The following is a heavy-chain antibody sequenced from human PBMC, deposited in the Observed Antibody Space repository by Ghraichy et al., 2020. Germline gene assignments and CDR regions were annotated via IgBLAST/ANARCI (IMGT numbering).Heavy chain of an antibody. CDR2: IYTTGST. Sequence: SETLSLTCTVSGGSISSYYWYWIRQPAGKGLEWIGRIYTTGSTDYNPSLESRVTMSVDTFKKQISLELRSVSAADTAVYYCARAAWEPLTRNYYELDVWGQGTTVTVSS. CDR1: GGSISSYY. V-gene: IGHV4-4*07. D-gene: IGHD1-14*01. J-gene: IGHJ6*02. CDR3: ARAAWEPLTRNYYELDV.